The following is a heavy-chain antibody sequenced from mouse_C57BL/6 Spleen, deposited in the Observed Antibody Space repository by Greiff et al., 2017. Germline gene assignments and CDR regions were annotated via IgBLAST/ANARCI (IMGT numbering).Heavy chain of an antibody. J-gene: IGHJ4*01. CDR1: GFTFSSYG. CDR2: ISSGGSYT. CDR3: TGPGGDYAMDD. Sequence: EVQVVESGGDLVKPGGSLKLSCAASGFTFSSYGMSWVRQTPDKRLAWVATISSGGSYTYYPHSVKGRFTFSRDNAKNTLYLQMSSLKSEDTAMYYCTGPGGDYAMDDWGQGTSVTVSS. V-gene: IGHV5-6*01.